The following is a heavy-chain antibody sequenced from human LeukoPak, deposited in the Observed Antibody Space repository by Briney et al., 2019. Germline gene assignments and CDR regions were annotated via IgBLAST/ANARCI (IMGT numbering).Heavy chain of an antibody. CDR1: GYRFSTYS. Sequence: NHGESLKISCKGSGYRFSTYSIGWMRQMPGKGLDWMDIIYPGDPNTRYSPSFQGHLTLSADKSSHTPYPQWSNLKASDPAMYYSARQKNSETYWYYFDYWGQGTLVTVSS. CDR2: IYPGDPNT. D-gene: IGHD1-26*01. CDR3: ARQKNSETYWYYFDY. V-gene: IGHV5-51*01. J-gene: IGHJ4*02.